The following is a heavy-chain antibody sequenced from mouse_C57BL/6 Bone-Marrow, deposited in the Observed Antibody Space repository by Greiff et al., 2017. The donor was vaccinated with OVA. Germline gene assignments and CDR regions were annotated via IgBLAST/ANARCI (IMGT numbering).Heavy chain of an antibody. D-gene: IGHD2-2*01. J-gene: IGHJ3*01. V-gene: IGHV1-81*01. CDR3: ARSELWLRRFAY. CDR1: GYTFTSYG. Sequence: QVKLQQSGAELARPGASVKLSCKASGYTFTSYGLSWVKQRTGQGLEWIGEIYPRSGNTYYNEKFKGKATLTADKSYSTAYMELLSLTSEDSAVYFCARSELWLRRFAYWGQGTLVTVSA. CDR2: IYPRSGNT.